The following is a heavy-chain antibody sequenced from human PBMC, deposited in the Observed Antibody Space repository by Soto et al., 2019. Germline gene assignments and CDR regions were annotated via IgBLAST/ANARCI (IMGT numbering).Heavy chain of an antibody. CDR2: ISAYNGNT. Sequence: ASVKVSCKASGYTFTSYGISWVRQAPGQGLEWMGWISAYNGNTNYAQKLQGRVTMTTDTSTSTAYMELRSLRSDDTAVYYCARRNTRTYYCSGGSCNSRAAENAFDIWGQGTMVTVSS. D-gene: IGHD2-15*01. J-gene: IGHJ3*02. CDR3: ARRNTRTYYCSGGSCNSRAAENAFDI. CDR1: GYTFTSYG. V-gene: IGHV1-18*01.